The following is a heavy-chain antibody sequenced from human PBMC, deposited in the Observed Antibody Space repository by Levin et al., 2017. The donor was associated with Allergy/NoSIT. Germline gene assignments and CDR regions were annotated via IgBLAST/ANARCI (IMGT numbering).Heavy chain of an antibody. CDR1: GGTFSSYA. CDR3: ARDESRYYDFWSGYLNNQNEAYYGMDV. D-gene: IGHD3-3*01. CDR2: IIPILGIA. V-gene: IGHV1-69*04. J-gene: IGHJ6*02. Sequence: GGSLRLSCKASGGTFSSYAISWVRQAPGQGLEWMGRIIPILGIANYAQKFQGRVTITADKSTSTAYMELSSLRSEDTAVYYCARDESRYYDFWSGYLNNQNEAYYGMDVWGQGTTVTVSS.